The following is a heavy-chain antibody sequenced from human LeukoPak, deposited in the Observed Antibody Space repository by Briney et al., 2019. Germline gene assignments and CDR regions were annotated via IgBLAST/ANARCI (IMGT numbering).Heavy chain of an antibody. V-gene: IGHV3-7*01. CDR2: IKPDGTGT. CDR1: RFSFGSYW. Sequence: GGSLRLSCAASRFSFGSYWMSWVRQTPGKRLQWVANIKPDGTGTYYVDSVEGRFTVSRDNAKNSLYLQMNSLRAEDTAIYYCARDSGDRTVDYWGQGTTVTVSS. D-gene: IGHD3/OR15-3a*01. CDR3: ARDSGDRTVDY. J-gene: IGHJ4*03.